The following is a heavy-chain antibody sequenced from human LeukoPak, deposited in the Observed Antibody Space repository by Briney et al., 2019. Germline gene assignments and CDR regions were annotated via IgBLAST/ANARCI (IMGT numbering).Heavy chain of an antibody. CDR1: GFTISSYG. V-gene: IGHV3-30*18. CDR2: ISYDGSNK. J-gene: IGHJ3*02. Sequence: GRSLRPSCAASGFTISSYGMHWVRQAPGKGLEWVAVISYDGSNKYFADSVKGRFTISRDNSKNTLYLQMNSLRAEDTAVYYCAKDSGIAVAGTLRAFDIWGQGTMVTVSS. CDR3: AKDSGIAVAGTLRAFDI. D-gene: IGHD6-19*01.